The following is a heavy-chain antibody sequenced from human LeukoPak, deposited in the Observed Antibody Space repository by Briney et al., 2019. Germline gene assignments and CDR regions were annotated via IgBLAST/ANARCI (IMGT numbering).Heavy chain of an antibody. CDR1: GFTFSSYG. CDR3: AKGEGIVVVPAAMDY. CDR2: IWYGGTNE. V-gene: IGHV3-33*06. J-gene: IGHJ4*02. Sequence: GGSLRLSCAASGFTFSSYGMHWVRQAPGKGLEWVAVIWYGGTNECYADSVKGRFTISRDNSKNTLYLQMNSLRAEDTAVYYCAKGEGIVVVPAAMDYWGQGTLVTVSS. D-gene: IGHD2-2*01.